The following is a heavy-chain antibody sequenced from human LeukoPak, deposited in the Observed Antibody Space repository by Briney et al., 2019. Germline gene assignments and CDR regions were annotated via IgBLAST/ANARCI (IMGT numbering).Heavy chain of an antibody. CDR3: ARYNGSGYYADY. D-gene: IGHD3-22*01. CDR2: IYHSGST. Sequence: SETLSLTRAVSGGSISSSNWWSWVRQPPGKGLEWIGEIYHSGSTNYNPSLKSRVTISVDKSKNQFSLQLSSVTAADTAVYYCARYNGSGYYADYWGQGTLVTVSS. CDR1: GGSISSSNW. V-gene: IGHV4-4*02. J-gene: IGHJ4*02.